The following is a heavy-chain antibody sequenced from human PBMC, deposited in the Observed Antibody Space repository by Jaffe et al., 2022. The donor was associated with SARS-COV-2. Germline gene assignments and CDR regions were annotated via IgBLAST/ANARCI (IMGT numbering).Heavy chain of an antibody. V-gene: IGHV1-3*04. CDR1: GYNFPNYN. D-gene: IGHD3-10*01. CDR3: VRDHHYASGSAVDY. Sequence: QVQLVQSGAEVKKPGASVRISCKASGYNFPNYNMHWVRQTPGEGLEWMAWINIGNGDTQYSQQFQDRVTATRDTSATTAYMELSSLTSEDSAVYYCVRDHHYASGSAVDYWGQGTLVTVSS. J-gene: IGHJ4*02. CDR2: INIGNGDT.